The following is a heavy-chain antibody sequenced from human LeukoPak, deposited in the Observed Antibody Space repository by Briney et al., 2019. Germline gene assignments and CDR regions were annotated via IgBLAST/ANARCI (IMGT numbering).Heavy chain of an antibody. CDR1: GYDISSGFY. D-gene: IGHD2-2*01. CDR2: IYRNGRT. CDR3: ARHQTGDVDY. J-gene: IGHJ4*02. Sequence: SXTLSLTCTVSGYDISSGFYWGWIRPSPRKGLEWIANIYRNGRTYHNPSLQSRVTISVDVSKNQFSLKLTSVTAADTAMYFCARHQTGDVDYWGQGILVTVSS. V-gene: IGHV4-38-2*02.